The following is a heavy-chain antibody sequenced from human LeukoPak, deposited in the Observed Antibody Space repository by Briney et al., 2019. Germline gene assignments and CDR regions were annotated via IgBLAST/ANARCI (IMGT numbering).Heavy chain of an antibody. D-gene: IGHD3-16*01. V-gene: IGHV3-30*02. J-gene: IGHJ6*04. Sequence: GGSLRLSCAASGFTFSSYGMHWVRQAPGKGLEWVAVIWYGGSNKYYADSVKGRFTISRDNSKNTLYLQMNSLRAEDTAVYYCAKVRGSVWFFGGLDVWGKGTTVTVSS. CDR1: GFTFSSYG. CDR2: IWYGGSNK. CDR3: AKVRGSVWFFGGLDV.